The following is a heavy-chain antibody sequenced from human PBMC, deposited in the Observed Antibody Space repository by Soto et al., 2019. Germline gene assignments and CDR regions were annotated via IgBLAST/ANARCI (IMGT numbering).Heavy chain of an antibody. Sequence: QVQLVQSGAEVKKPESSVKVSCKASGGTFSSYTISWVRQAPGQGLEWMGRIIPILGITNYAQKFQGRVTITADKSTRTAYMELSSLRSEDTAVYYCAIAVAGTHGMDVWGQGTTVTVS. CDR2: IIPILGIT. CDR1: GGTFSSYT. V-gene: IGHV1-69*02. CDR3: AIAVAGTHGMDV. D-gene: IGHD6-19*01. J-gene: IGHJ6*02.